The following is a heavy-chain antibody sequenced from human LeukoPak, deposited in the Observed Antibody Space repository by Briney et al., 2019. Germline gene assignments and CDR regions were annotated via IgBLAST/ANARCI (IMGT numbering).Heavy chain of an antibody. CDR1: GFTFSTYW. Sequence: GGSLRLSCAASGFTFSTYWMSWVRQAPGKGLELVATINQYGSEKYYLESEKGRFTISRDNAKHSLYLQIDSLRAEDTAVFYCARDKEVGATLLDCWGQGTLVTVSS. J-gene: IGHJ4*02. D-gene: IGHD1-26*01. CDR2: INQYGSEK. CDR3: ARDKEVGATLLDC. V-gene: IGHV3-7*01.